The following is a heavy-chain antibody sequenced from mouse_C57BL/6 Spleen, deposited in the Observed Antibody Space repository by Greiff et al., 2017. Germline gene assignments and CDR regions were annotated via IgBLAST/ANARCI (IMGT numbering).Heavy chain of an antibody. Sequence: QVQLQQSGAELVRPGASVKLSCKASGYTFTSYGISWVKQRPGQGLEWIGEIYPRSGNTYYNEKFKGKATLTVDKSSSTAYMELRSLTSEDSAVYFGERRNIYAVVATSDYFDYWGQGTSLTVSS. CDR3: ERRNIYAVVATSDYFDY. D-gene: IGHD1-1*01. V-gene: IGHV1-81*01. CDR2: IYPRSGNT. J-gene: IGHJ2*02. CDR1: GYTFTSYG.